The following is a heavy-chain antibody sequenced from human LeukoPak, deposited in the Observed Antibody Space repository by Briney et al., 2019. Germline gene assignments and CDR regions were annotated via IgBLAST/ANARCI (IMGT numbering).Heavy chain of an antibody. Sequence: GGSLRLSCAASGFTFSSYSMNWVRQAPGKGLEWVSSISSSSSYIYYADSVKGRFTISRDNAKNSLYPQMNSLRAEDTAVYYCARDGDIVVVPAANDYWGQGTLVTVSS. V-gene: IGHV3-21*01. CDR1: GFTFSSYS. CDR2: ISSSSSYI. CDR3: ARDGDIVVVPAANDY. D-gene: IGHD2-2*01. J-gene: IGHJ4*02.